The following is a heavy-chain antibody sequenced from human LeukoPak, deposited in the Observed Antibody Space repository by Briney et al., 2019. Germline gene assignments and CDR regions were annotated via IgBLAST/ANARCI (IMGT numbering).Heavy chain of an antibody. D-gene: IGHD5-18*01. CDR3: ARLGFWIQLWWDAFDI. Sequence: SETLSLTCTASGGSISSSSYYWGWIRQPPGKGLEWIGSIYYSGSTYYNPSLKSRVTISVDTSKNQSSLKLSSVTAADTAVYYCARLGFWIQLWWDAFDIWGQGTMVTVSS. CDR2: IYYSGST. V-gene: IGHV4-39*07. CDR1: GGSISSSSYY. J-gene: IGHJ3*02.